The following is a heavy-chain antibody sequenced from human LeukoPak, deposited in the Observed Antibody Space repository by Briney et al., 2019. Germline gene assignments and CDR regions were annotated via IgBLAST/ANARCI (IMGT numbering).Heavy chain of an antibody. CDR1: GGTISNYV. D-gene: IGHD1-26*01. V-gene: IGHV1-69*13. J-gene: IGHJ3*01. CDR3: ARGPQVGAFDL. Sequence: SVKVSCKAAGGTISNYVISWVRQAPGQGLEWMGGIIPILTTANYAQKFQGRVTITADESTSTAYMELSSLRSEDTAVYYCARGPQVGAFDLWGRGTMVTVSS. CDR2: IIPILTTA.